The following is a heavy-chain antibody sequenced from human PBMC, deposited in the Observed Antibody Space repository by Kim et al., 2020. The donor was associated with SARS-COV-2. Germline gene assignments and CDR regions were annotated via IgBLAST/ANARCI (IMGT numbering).Heavy chain of an antibody. CDR2: IHYTGVT. Sequence: SETLSLTCSVSGDSISNYFWGWIRQPQGKGLEWVGYIHYTGVTNYNPSLTSRVTISIDTSRNQLSLKVNSVTAADTAVYYCARELWRSLDHWGQGALVTVSS. CDR1: GDSISNYF. D-gene: IGHD3-16*01. J-gene: IGHJ4*02. CDR3: ARELWRSLDH. V-gene: IGHV4-59*01.